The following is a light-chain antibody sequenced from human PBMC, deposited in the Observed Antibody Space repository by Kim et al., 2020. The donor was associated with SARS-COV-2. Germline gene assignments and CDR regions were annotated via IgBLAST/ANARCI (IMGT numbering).Light chain of an antibody. J-gene: IGLJ3*02. CDR3: QTWGTGIRV. CDR1: SGHSSYD. Sequence: ASVKLTCTLSSGHSSYDIAWQQQRPEKGPRYLMKLNSDGSHSKGDGIPDRFSGSSSGAERYLTISSLQSEDEADYYCQTWGTGIRVFGGGTQLTVL. CDR2: LNSDGSH. V-gene: IGLV4-69*01.